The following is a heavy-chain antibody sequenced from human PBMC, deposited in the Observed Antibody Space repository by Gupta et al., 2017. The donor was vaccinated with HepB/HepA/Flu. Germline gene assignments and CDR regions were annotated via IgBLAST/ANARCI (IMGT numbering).Heavy chain of an antibody. CDR3: LKDPSCESGH. CDR2: ISANSDNS. J-gene: IGHJ4*02. Sequence: EVPLLETGGGLVQPGGTLGFSCAAIGFSFSSEVMTWVRQTPGKGLELGSYISANSDNSFSAVSVKGRLTISRDNYKYSVSLKMVNLRLEDADLYFCLKDPSCESGHWGQGTLVIVSS. CDR1: GFSFSSEV. D-gene: IGHD1-26*01. V-gene: IGHV3-23*01.